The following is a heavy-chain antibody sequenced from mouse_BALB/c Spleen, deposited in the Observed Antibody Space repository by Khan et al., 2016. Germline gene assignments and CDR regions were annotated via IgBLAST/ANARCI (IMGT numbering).Heavy chain of an antibody. J-gene: IGHJ3*01. V-gene: IGHV14-3*02. CDR1: GFNIKDTY. Sequence: EVQLQESGAELVKPGASVKLSCTASGFNIKDTYMHWVKQRPEQGLEWIGRIDPANGNTKYDPKFQGKATITADTYSNTAYLQLSSLPSEDTAVYYCASSPYDYDVGFAYWGQGTLVTVSA. CDR2: IDPANGNT. CDR3: ASSPYDYDVGFAY. D-gene: IGHD2-4*01.